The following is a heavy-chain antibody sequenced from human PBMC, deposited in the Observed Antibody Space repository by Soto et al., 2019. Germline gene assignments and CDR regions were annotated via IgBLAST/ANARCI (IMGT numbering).Heavy chain of an antibody. CDR1: GFTFSSHW. J-gene: IGHJ3*02. Sequence: EVQLVESGGGLVQPGGSLRLSCAASGFTFSSHWIHWVRQAPGQGLEGVSRINPDGSTTTYADFVKGRFTISRDNAKNSLYLQMNSLRVEDTAVYYCARTRSKSSSGFDIWGQGTMVTVSS. CDR3: ARTRSKSSSGFDI. CDR2: INPDGSTT. V-gene: IGHV3-74*03. D-gene: IGHD6-6*01.